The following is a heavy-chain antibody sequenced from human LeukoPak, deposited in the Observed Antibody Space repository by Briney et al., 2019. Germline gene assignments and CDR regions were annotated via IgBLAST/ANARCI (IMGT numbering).Heavy chain of an antibody. CDR1: GGSISSGDYY. CDR2: IYHSGST. D-gene: IGHD6-13*01. V-gene: IGHV4-30-2*01. J-gene: IGHJ6*03. CDR3: AGELSFAAAGGYYYYMDV. Sequence: SQTLSLTCTVSGGSISSGDYYWSWIRQPPGKGLEWIGYIYHSGSTYYNPSLKSRVSISVDRSKNQFSLKLSSVTAADTAVYYCAGELSFAAAGGYYYYMDVWGKGTTVTVSS.